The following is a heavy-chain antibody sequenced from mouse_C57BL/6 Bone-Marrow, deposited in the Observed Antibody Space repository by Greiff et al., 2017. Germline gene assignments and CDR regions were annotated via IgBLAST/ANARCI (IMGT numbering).Heavy chain of an antibody. D-gene: IGHD1-1*01. CDR2: IWSGGST. Sequence: VHLVESGPGLVQPSQSLSITWTVSGFSLTSYGVHWVRQSPGKGLEWLGVIWSGGSTDYNAAFISRLSISKDNSKSQVFFKMNSLQADDTAIYYCARGATVVATLYYYAMDYWGQGTSVTVSS. CDR1: GFSLTSYG. J-gene: IGHJ4*01. V-gene: IGHV2-2*01. CDR3: ARGATVVATLYYYAMDY.